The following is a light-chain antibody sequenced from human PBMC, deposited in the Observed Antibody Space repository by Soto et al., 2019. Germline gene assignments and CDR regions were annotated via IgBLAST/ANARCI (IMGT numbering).Light chain of an antibody. J-gene: IGKJ5*01. CDR2: AAS. CDR1: ESIARH. V-gene: IGKV1-39*01. CDR3: QQSYNALSFT. Sequence: DIQMTQSPSSLSASVGDRVTITYRARESIARHLNLYQQKPGKAPKLLIYAASSLQNGVPSRFRGGGSGTDYTITISNLQPADYATYYYQQSYNALSFTFGQGTRLEIK.